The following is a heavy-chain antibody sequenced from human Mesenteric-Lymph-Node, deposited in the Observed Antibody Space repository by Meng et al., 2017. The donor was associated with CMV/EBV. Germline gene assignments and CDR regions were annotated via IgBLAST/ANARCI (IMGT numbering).Heavy chain of an antibody. CDR2: IKQDGSET. D-gene: IGHD3-3*01. CDR3: ARGFTEYYDFWSGYTAFDS. CDR1: EFTFSSFW. Sequence: GGSLRLSCAASEFTFSSFWMSWVRQAPGKGLEWVADIKQDGSETHYVDSVKGRFTISRDNAKNSLYLQMNSLRVEDTGVYYCARGFTEYYDFWSGYTAFDSWGQGTLVTVSS. V-gene: IGHV3-7*01. J-gene: IGHJ4*02.